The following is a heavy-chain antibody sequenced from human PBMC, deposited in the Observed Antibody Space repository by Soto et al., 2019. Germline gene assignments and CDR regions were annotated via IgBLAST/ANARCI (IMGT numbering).Heavy chain of an antibody. J-gene: IGHJ6*02. Sequence: QVQLVESGGGLVKPGGSLRLSCAASGFTFSDYYMSWIRQAPGKGLEWVSYISSSGSTIYYADSVKGRFTISRDNAKNSLYLQMNSLRAEDTAVYYCARDFTRAEGSLGVVNLYYYYGMDVWGQGTTVTVSS. CDR1: GFTFSDYY. CDR2: ISSSGSTI. CDR3: ARDFTRAEGSLGVVNLYYYYGMDV. D-gene: IGHD3-3*01. V-gene: IGHV3-11*01.